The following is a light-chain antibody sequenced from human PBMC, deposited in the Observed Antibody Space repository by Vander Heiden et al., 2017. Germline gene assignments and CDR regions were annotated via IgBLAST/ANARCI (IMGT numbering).Light chain of an antibody. V-gene: IGLV2-8*01. Sequence: QSALTQPPSASGPPGQSVTLSCTGTSSDVGGYNYVSWYQQHPGTAPKVLRYEVSKRPSGVPDRVSGSKSGNTASLTVSGLQAEDEADYYCSSYAGSTAEVFGTGTKVTVL. CDR3: SSYAGSTAEV. CDR2: EVS. J-gene: IGLJ1*01. CDR1: SSDVGGYNY.